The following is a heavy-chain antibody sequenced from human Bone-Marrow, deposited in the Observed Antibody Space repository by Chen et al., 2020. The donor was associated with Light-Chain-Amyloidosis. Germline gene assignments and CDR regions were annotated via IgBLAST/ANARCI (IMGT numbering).Heavy chain of an antibody. Sequence: EVQLVETGGGVIQPGGSLRLSCAVPGFTLSANYMSWVSQAPGKGLEWVSVIFNGGDTTYADSVRGRFIISRDGSTNTLYLQMNTLRPDDTAVYYCAGFSGVSTWAFDYWGQGTLVTVSS. D-gene: IGHD1-26*01. J-gene: IGHJ4*02. CDR3: AGFSGVSTWAFDY. CDR1: GFTLSANY. CDR2: IFNGGDT. V-gene: IGHV3-53*02.